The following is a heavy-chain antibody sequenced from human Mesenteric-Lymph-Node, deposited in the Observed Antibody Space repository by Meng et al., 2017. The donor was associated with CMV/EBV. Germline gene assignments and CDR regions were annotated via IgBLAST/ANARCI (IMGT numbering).Heavy chain of an antibody. CDR1: GGSVSSGAYY. D-gene: IGHD1-26*01. CDR2: IYYSGSS. J-gene: IGHJ4*02. V-gene: IGHV4-61*08. Sequence: VAGGSVSSGAYYWSWIRQPPGKGLEWIGYIYYSGSSNYNPSLKSRVTISVDTSKNQFSLKVSSVTAADTAVYYCARGYGGNKSFDYWGQGTLVTVSS. CDR3: ARGYGGNKSFDY.